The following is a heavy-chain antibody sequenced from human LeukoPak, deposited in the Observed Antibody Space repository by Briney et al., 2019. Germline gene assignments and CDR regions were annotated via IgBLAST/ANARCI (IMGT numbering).Heavy chain of an antibody. J-gene: IGHJ6*03. D-gene: IGHD6-19*01. Sequence: PSETLSLTCTVSGGSISSYYWSWIRQPPGKGLEWIGYIYYSGSTYYNPSLKSRVTISVDTSKNQFSLKLSSVTAADTAVYYCASPSRIAVAGTGPRPYYYYMDVWGKGTTVTVSS. CDR2: IYYSGST. V-gene: IGHV4-59*08. CDR3: ASPSRIAVAGTGPRPYYYYMDV. CDR1: GGSISSYY.